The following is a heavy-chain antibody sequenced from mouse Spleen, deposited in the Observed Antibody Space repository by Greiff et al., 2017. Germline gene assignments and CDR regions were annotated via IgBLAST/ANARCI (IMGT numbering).Heavy chain of an antibody. CDR2: ISYDGSN. Sequence: EVKLMESGPGLVKPSQSLSLTCSVTGYSITSGYYWNWIRQFPGNKLEWMGYISYDGSNNYNPSLKNRISITRDTSKNQFFLKLNSVTTEDTATYYCARTGTGDFDYWGQGTTLTVSS. CDR1: GYSITSGYY. D-gene: IGHD4-1*01. CDR3: ARTGTGDFDY. J-gene: IGHJ2*01. V-gene: IGHV3-6*01.